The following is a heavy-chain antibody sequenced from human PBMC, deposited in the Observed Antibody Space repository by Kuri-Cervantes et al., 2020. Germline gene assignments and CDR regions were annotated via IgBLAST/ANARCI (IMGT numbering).Heavy chain of an antibody. D-gene: IGHD2-2*01. CDR1: GFTFSSYG. CDR2: IWYDGSNK. V-gene: IGHV3-33*01. CDR3: AREVYCSSTSCYWDLSYYYGMDV. J-gene: IGHJ6*02. Sequence: GGSLRLSCAASGFTFSSYGMHWVRQAPGKGLEWVAVIWYDGSNKYYADSVKGRFTISRDNSKNTLYLQMNSLRAEDTAVYYCAREVYCSSTSCYWDLSYYYGMDVWGQGTTVTVSS.